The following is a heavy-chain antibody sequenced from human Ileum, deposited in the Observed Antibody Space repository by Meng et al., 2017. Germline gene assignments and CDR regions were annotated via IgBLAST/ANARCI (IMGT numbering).Heavy chain of an antibody. CDR2: VRPGSGKT. CDR3: ARSPAFDYDQTPVWLDP. CDR1: GYSFTRFP. J-gene: IGHJ5*02. V-gene: IGHV1-46*03. D-gene: IGHD3-22*01. Sequence: QVQLVQSGAEGKKPGAARKGSGTKSGYSFTRFPIHWVRQTPGQGLQWMGLVRPGSGKTRYSQTFQDRVTMTRDTSTSTVHLELRSLTSEDTAVYFCARSPAFDYDQTPVWLDPWGQGTLVTVSS.